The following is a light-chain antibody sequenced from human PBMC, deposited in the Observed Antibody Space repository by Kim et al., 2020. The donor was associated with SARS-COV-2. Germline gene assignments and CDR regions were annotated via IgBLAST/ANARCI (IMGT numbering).Light chain of an antibody. Sequence: QSVLTQPPSVSGAPGQGVTISCTGSSSDIGAGYDVHWYQQLPGTAPRLLIYVNNNRPSGVPDRFSGSKSGTSASLAITGLQAEDEADYYCQSYDSSLSAWVFGGGTKLTVL. CDR3: QSYDSSLSAWV. V-gene: IGLV1-40*01. CDR2: VNN. CDR1: SSDIGAGYD. J-gene: IGLJ3*02.